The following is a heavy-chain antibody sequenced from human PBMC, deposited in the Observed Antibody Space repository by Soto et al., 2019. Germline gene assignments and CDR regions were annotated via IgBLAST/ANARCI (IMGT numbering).Heavy chain of an antibody. CDR3: ARGRPSSDFWSGYSYDMDV. J-gene: IGHJ6*02. D-gene: IGHD3-3*01. CDR2: ISPSGSTI. CDR1: GFTFSSYE. Sequence: GGSLRLSCAASGFTFSSYEMNWVRQAPGKGLEWVSYISPSGSTIYYADSVKGRFTISRDSAKNSLSLQMNSLRAEDTSVYYFARGRPSSDFWSGYSYDMDVGGQGTTVTVSS. V-gene: IGHV3-48*03.